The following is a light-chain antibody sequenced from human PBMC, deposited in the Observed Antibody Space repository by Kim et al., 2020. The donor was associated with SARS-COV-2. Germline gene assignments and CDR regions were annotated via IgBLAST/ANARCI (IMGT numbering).Light chain of an antibody. J-gene: IGLJ2*01. CDR2: QDS. V-gene: IGLV3-1*01. CDR3: KAWYSSTAGV. Sequence: SYELIQPPSVSVSPGQTASITCSGDKVGDKYACWYQQKPGQSPVLVIYQDSKRPSGIPERFSGSNSGNTATLTISGTQAMDEADYYCKAWYSSTAGVFGGGTQLTVL. CDR1: KVGDKY.